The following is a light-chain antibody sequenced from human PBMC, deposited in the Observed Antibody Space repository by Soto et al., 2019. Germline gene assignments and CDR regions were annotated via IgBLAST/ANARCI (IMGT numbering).Light chain of an antibody. CDR2: GNS. CDR3: HSYDSSLSVV. V-gene: IGLV1-40*01. CDR1: SSNIGAGYD. J-gene: IGLJ2*01. Sequence: QSVLTQPPSVSGAPGQRVTISCTGSSSNIGAGYDVHWYQQLPGTAPKILIYGNSNRPAGVPDRFSGSKSGTSASLAITGLQAEDEADDYCHSYDSSLSVVFGGGTKLTVL.